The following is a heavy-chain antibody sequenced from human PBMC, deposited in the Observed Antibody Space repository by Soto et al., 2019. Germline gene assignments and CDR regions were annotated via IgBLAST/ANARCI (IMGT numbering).Heavy chain of an antibody. CDR3: AASCYCSSTSCYFVMDF. Sequence: SVKVSCKASGFTFTSSAMQWVRQARGQRLEWIGWIVVGSGNTNYAQKFQERVTITRDMSTSTAYMELSSLRSEDTAVYYCAASCYCSSTSCYFVMDFWSKRTTVPVSS. D-gene: IGHD2-2*01. CDR1: GFTFTSSA. CDR2: IVVGSGNT. J-gene: IGHJ6*04. V-gene: IGHV1-58*02.